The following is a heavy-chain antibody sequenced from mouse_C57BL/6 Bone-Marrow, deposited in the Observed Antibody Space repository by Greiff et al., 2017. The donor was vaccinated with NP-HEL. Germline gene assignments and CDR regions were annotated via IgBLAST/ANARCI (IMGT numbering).Heavy chain of an antibody. Sequence: VQLQESGPGLVQPSQSLSITCTVSGFSLTSYGVHWVRQSPGKGLEWLGVIWRGGSTDYNAAFMSRLSITKDTSKSQVFFKMNSLQADDTAIYYCAKNWILGWYFDVWGTGTTVTVSS. V-gene: IGHV2-5*01. CDR2: IWRGGST. CDR1: GFSLTSYG. CDR3: AKNWILGWYFDV. J-gene: IGHJ1*03. D-gene: IGHD4-1*01.